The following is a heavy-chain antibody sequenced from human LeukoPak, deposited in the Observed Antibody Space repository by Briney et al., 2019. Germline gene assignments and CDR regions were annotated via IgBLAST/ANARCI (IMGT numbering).Heavy chain of an antibody. CDR2: ISYDGEKT. D-gene: IGHD4-17*01. V-gene: IGHV3-30*18. CDR3: AKVPPTSVTRGGMDV. J-gene: IGHJ6*02. Sequence: GGSLRLSCAASGFTFSSYSMNWVRQAPGKGLEWVAVISYDGEKTYYGDSVKGRFTISRDNSKNTLFLHMNSLRVDDTAVYYCAKVPPTSVTRGGMDVWGQGTMVRVSS. CDR1: GFTFSSYS.